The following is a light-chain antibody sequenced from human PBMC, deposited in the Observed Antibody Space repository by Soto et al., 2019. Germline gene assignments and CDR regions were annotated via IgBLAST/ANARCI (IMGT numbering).Light chain of an antibody. V-gene: IGLV2-11*01. J-gene: IGLJ3*02. CDR2: DVS. Sequence: QSALTQPRSVSGSPGQSVTISCTGTSSDVGGYNYVSWYQQHPGKAPKLVIYDVSKRPSGVPDRFSGSKSANTASLTISGLQAEDEADYYVCSYAGNSLWVFGGGTKLTVL. CDR1: SSDVGGYNY. CDR3: CSYAGNSLWV.